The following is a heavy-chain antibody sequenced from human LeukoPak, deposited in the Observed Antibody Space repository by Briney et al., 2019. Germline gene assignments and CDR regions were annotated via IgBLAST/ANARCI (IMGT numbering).Heavy chain of an antibody. J-gene: IGHJ4*02. CDR3: ARDSRDLDYSSSSGLGY. CDR2: ISYDGSNK. CDR1: GFTFSSYA. Sequence: GGSLRLSCAASGFTFSSYAMNWVRQAPGKGPEWVAVISYDGSNKYYADSVTGRFTITRDNSKNTLYLQMNSLRAEDTAVYYCARDSRDLDYSSSSGLGYWGQGTLVTVSS. V-gene: IGHV3-30*03. D-gene: IGHD6-6*01.